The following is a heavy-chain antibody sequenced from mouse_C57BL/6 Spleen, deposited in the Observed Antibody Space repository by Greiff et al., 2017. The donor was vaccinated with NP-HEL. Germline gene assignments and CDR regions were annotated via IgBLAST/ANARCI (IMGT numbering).Heavy chain of an antibody. Sequence: QVQLQQPGAELVRPGSSVKLSCKASGYTFTSYWMHWVKQRPIQGLEWIGNIDPSDSDTHYNQKFKDKATLTVDKSSSTAYMQLSSLTSEDSAVYYCARGYYYGSSPYWYFDVWGTGTTVTVSS. CDR2: IDPSDSDT. D-gene: IGHD1-1*01. V-gene: IGHV1-52*01. CDR3: ARGYYYGSSPYWYFDV. J-gene: IGHJ1*03. CDR1: GYTFTSYW.